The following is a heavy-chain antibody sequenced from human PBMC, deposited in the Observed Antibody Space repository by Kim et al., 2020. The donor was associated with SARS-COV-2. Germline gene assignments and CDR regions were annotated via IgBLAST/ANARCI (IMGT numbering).Heavy chain of an antibody. Sequence: GGSLRLSCATAGFTFSASGMHWVRQAPGKGWEGGAIIWLDGTKINLADSGKGRFAISRDNSKDTLYLKLKSLRAEDTAVYYCARDLSKGRYLDYWGQGTLVTVSS. CDR3: ARDLSKGRYLDY. CDR2: IWLDGTKI. J-gene: IGHJ4*02. V-gene: IGHV3-33*01. CDR1: GFTFSASG. D-gene: IGHD3-10*01.